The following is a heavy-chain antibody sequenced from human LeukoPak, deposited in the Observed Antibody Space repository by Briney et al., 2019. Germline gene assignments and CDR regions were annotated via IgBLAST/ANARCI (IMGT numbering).Heavy chain of an antibody. CDR3: ARPYGDYEDYYYYGMDV. V-gene: IGHV1-46*01. CDR1: GVTFSSYG. Sequence: GGSLRLSCAASGVTFSSYGMHWVRQAPGQGLEWMGIINPSGGSTSYAQKFQGRVTMTRDTSTSTVYMELSSLRSEDTAVYYCARPYGDYEDYYYYGMDVWGQGTTVTVSS. J-gene: IGHJ6*02. CDR2: INPSGGST. D-gene: IGHD4-17*01.